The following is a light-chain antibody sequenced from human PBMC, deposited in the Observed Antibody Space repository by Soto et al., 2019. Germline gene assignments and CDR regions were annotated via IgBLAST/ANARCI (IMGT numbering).Light chain of an antibody. Sequence: QSVLTQSPSASASLGASVKLTCTLTNGHSSYAIAWHQQQPEKGPRYLMKLNSDGSHSKGDGIPDRFSGSSSGAERYLTISSLQSEDEADYYCQTWGTGIQVFGGWTQLTVL. CDR1: NGHSSYA. J-gene: IGLJ3*02. CDR3: QTWGTGIQV. V-gene: IGLV4-69*01. CDR2: LNSDGSH.